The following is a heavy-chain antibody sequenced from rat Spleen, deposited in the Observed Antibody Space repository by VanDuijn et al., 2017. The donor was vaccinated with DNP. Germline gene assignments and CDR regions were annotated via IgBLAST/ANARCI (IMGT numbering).Heavy chain of an antibody. CDR3: ARGSTSIYWYFDF. Sequence: EVQLVGSGGGSVQSGRSLKLSCAASGFTFSNYGMAWVRQAPKKGLEWVAAISPSGSRTYYPDSVKGRFTISRDDAKSGLYLQMNSLKSEDTATYYCARGSTSIYWYFDFWGPGTMVSVSS. D-gene: IGHD3-1*01. J-gene: IGHJ1*01. V-gene: IGHV5-19*01. CDR1: GFTFSNYG. CDR2: ISPSGSRT.